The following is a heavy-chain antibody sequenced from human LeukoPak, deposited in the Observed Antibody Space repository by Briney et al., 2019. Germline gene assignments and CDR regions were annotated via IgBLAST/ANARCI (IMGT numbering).Heavy chain of an antibody. J-gene: IGHJ5*02. D-gene: IGHD6-13*01. CDR2: ISAYNGNT. Sequence: ASVKVSCKGSGYTFTSYGISWVRQAPGQGLEWMGWISAYNGNTNYAQKLQGRVTMTTDTSTSTAYMELRSLRSDDTAVYYCARAVGTLAAAANNWFDPWGQGTLVTVSS. V-gene: IGHV1-18*01. CDR1: GYTFTSYG. CDR3: ARAVGTLAAAANNWFDP.